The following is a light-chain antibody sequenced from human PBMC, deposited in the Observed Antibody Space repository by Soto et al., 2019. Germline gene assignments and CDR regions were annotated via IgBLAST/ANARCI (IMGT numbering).Light chain of an antibody. V-gene: IGLV2-14*01. CDR3: TSYTIKRSWV. CDR2: EVT. J-gene: IGLJ3*02. Sequence: QAVVTQPASVTGSPGQSITISCTGTSSDVGGNNHVSWYQQYPGTAPKLMIYEVTDRPSGVSDRFSGSKSGNTASLTISGLQPEDEADYYCTSYTIKRSWVFGGGTKLTVL. CDR1: SSDVGGNNH.